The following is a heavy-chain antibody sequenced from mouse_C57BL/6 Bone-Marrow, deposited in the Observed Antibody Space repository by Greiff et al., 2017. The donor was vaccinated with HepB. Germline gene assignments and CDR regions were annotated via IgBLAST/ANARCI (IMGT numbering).Heavy chain of an antibody. Sequence: EVQGVESGGGLVQPKGSLKLSCAASGFSFNTYAMNWVRQAPGKGLEWVARIRSKSNNYATYYADSVKDRFTISRDDSESMLYLQMNNLKTEDTAMYYCVRPNYYGSSPWFAYWGQGTLVTVSA. J-gene: IGHJ3*01. CDR1: GFSFNTYA. V-gene: IGHV10-1*01. CDR3: VRPNYYGSSPWFAY. CDR2: IRSKSNNYAT. D-gene: IGHD1-1*01.